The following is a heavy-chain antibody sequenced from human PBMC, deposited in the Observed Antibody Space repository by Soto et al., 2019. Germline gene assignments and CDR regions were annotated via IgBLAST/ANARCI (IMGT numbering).Heavy chain of an antibody. J-gene: IGHJ6*02. D-gene: IGHD5-12*01. CDR2: IYPGDSDT. Sequence: PGESLKISCKGSGYSFTSYWIGWVRQMPGKGLEWMGIIYPGDSDTRYSPSFQGQVTISADKSISTAYLQWSSLKASDTAMYYCARLGYSGYEIFYYYGMDVWGQGTTVTVAS. CDR1: GYSFTSYW. CDR3: ARLGYSGYEIFYYYGMDV. V-gene: IGHV5-51*01.